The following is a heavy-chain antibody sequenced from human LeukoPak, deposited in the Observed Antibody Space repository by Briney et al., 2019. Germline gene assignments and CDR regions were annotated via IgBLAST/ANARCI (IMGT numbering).Heavy chain of an antibody. CDR1: GGSISSYY. V-gene: IGHV4-59*01. Sequence: SETLSLTCTVSGGSISSYYWSWIRQPPGKGLEWIGYIYYSGSTNYNPSLESRVTISVDTSKNQFSLKLSSVTAADTAVYYCARKTSYYDSSGYPNAFDIWGQGTMVTVSS. CDR2: IYYSGST. D-gene: IGHD3-22*01. J-gene: IGHJ3*02. CDR3: ARKTSYYDSSGYPNAFDI.